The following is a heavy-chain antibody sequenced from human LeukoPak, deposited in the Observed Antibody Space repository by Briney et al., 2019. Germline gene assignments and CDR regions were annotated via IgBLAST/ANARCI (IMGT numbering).Heavy chain of an antibody. D-gene: IGHD2-2*01. CDR3: ARTWGYCSSTSCPYYFDY. CDR2: IYSGGST. CDR1: GFTVSSNY. V-gene: IGHV3-53*01. J-gene: IGHJ4*02. Sequence: GGSLRLSCAASGFTVSSNYMSWVRQAPGKGLEWVSVIYSGGSTYYADSVKGRFTISRDNSKNSLYLQMNSLRAEDTAVYYCARTWGYCSSTSCPYYFDYWGQGTLVTVSS.